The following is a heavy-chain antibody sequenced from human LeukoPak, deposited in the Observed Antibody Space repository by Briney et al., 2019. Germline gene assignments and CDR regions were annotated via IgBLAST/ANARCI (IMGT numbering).Heavy chain of an antibody. J-gene: IGHJ4*02. Sequence: LETLSLTCTVSGGSISGYYWSWIRQPPGKGLEWIGYMYYGGTTNYNPSLKSRVTISVDRSKNQFSLKLSSVTAADTAVYYCARSAGAVTYFDYWGQGTLVSVSS. V-gene: IGHV4-59*12. CDR2: MYYGGTT. CDR3: ARSAGAVTYFDY. CDR1: GGSISGYY. D-gene: IGHD4-23*01.